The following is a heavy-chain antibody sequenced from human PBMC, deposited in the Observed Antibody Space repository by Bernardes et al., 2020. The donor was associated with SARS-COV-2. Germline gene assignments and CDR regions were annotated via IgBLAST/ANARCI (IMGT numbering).Heavy chain of an antibody. CDR2: INPNSGGT. Sequence: ASMKVSCKASGYTFTGYYMHWVRQAPGQGLEWMGWINPNSGGTNYAQKFQGWVTMTRDTSISTAYMELSRLRSDDTAVYYCARDRSMRLGELLFDYWGQGTLVTVSS. J-gene: IGHJ4*02. V-gene: IGHV1-2*04. CDR1: GYTFTGYY. CDR3: ARDRSMRLGELLFDY. D-gene: IGHD3-10*01.